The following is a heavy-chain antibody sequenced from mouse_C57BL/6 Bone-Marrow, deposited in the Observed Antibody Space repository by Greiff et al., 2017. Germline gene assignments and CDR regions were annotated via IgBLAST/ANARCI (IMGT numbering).Heavy chain of an antibody. D-gene: IGHD2-4*01. V-gene: IGHV1-69*01. J-gene: IGHJ2*01. CDR2: IDPSDSYT. CDR1: GYTFTSYW. Sequence: VQLQQPGAELVMPGASVKLSCTASGYTFTSYWMHWVKQRPGQGLEWIGEIDPSDSYTNYHQKFQGKATLTVDKSSSTAYMQLSSLTSEVSAVYYGARDYDYDGGDYFDYWGQGTTLTVSS. CDR3: ARDYDYDGGDYFDY.